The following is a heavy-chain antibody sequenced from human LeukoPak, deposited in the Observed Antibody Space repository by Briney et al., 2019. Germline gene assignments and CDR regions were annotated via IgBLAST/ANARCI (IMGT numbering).Heavy chain of an antibody. Sequence: PGGSLRLSCAPSGFTFNRYWMHLLRQAPEETPVWVAHILNDGGSTSYADSVKGRFTISRDNAKNTLSLQMNSLRADDTALYYCVRHNYGYDYWGQGTPVTVSS. CDR1: GFTFNRYW. J-gene: IGHJ4*02. V-gene: IGHV3-74*01. CDR3: VRHNYGYDY. D-gene: IGHD5-18*01. CDR2: ILNDGGST.